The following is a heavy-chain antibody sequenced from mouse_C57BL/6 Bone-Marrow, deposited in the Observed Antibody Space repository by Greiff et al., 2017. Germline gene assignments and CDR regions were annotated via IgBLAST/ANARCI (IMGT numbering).Heavy chain of an antibody. Sequence: EVQLVESGGDLVKPGGSLKLSCAASGFTFSSYGMSWVRQTPDKRLEWVATISSGGSYTYYPDSVKGRFTISRDDAKNTLYLQMSSLKSEDTAMYYCAREGVYYAMDYWSQGTSVTVSS. CDR1: GFTFSSYG. V-gene: IGHV5-6*01. CDR2: ISSGGSYT. D-gene: IGHD5-1*01. CDR3: AREGVYYAMDY. J-gene: IGHJ4*01.